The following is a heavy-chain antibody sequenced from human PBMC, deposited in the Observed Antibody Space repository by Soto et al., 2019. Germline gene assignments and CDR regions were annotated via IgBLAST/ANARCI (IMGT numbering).Heavy chain of an antibody. CDR2: ISAYNGNT. J-gene: IGHJ4*02. V-gene: IGHV1-18*04. D-gene: IGHD3-3*01. CDR1: GYTFTSYG. Sequence: ASVKVSCKASGYTFTSYGISWVRQAPGQGLEWMGWISAYNGNTNYAQKLQGRVTMTTDTSTSTAYMELRSLRSDDTAVYYCARDLYVGCSSTSCPKYDFWSGYPPPWVFDYWGQGTLVTVCS. CDR3: ARDLYVGCSSTSCPKYDFWSGYPPPWVFDY.